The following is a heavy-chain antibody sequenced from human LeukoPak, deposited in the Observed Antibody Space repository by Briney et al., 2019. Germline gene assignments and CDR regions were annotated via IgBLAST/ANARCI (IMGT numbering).Heavy chain of an antibody. D-gene: IGHD6-19*01. CDR2: INPNSGGT. CDR3: AKGRVVAGSKSLTYHWLDP. J-gene: IGHJ5*02. V-gene: IGHV1-2*02. Sequence: ASVKVSCKASGYTFTGYYMHWVRQAPGQGLEWMGWINPNSGGTNYAQKFQDRVTMTGDTSISTAYMGLSRLRSDDTAVYYCAKGRVVAGSKSLTYHWLDPWGQGTLVTVSS. CDR1: GYTFTGYY.